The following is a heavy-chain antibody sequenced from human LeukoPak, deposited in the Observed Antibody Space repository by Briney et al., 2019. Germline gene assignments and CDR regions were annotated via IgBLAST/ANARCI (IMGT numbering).Heavy chain of an antibody. D-gene: IGHD4-23*01. CDR2: IYTSGST. Sequence: PSETLSLTCTVSGGSIDIYYWSWIRQPAGKGLEWIGRIYTSGSTNYNPSLKTRVTISVDTSKNQFSLKLSSVTAADTAVYYCARDQATTVEYFDYWGQGTLVTVSS. CDR1: GGSIDIYY. V-gene: IGHV4-4*07. CDR3: ARDQATTVEYFDY. J-gene: IGHJ4*02.